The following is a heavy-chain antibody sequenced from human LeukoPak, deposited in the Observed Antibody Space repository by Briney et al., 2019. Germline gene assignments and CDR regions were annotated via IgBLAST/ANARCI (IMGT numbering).Heavy chain of an antibody. CDR1: GYSISSGYY. D-gene: IGHD6-13*01. V-gene: IGHV4-38-2*02. J-gene: IGHJ5*02. Sequence: SETLSLTCTVSGYSISSGYYWGWIRQPPGKGLEWIGSIYHSGSTYYNPSLKSRVTISVDTSKNQFSLKLSSVTAAGTAVYYCARAAAPVYNWFDPWGQGTLVTVSS. CDR3: ARAAAPVYNWFDP. CDR2: IYHSGST.